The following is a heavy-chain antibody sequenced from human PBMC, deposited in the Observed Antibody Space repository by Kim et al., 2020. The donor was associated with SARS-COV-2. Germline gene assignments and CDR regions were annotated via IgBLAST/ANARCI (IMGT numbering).Heavy chain of an antibody. V-gene: IGHV3-53*04. CDR1: GFIVSDSY. CDR3: ARDYCDSSGYPSSFNC. J-gene: IGHJ4*02. CDR2: LYSGGST. Sequence: GGSLRLSCAVSGFIVSDSYMSWVRQAPGKGLEWVSVLYSGGSTYYADSVKGRFTISRHDAKNTLYLQMNSLKPEDTAVYYCARDYCDSSGYPSSFNCWGQGTLVTVSS. D-gene: IGHD3-22*01.